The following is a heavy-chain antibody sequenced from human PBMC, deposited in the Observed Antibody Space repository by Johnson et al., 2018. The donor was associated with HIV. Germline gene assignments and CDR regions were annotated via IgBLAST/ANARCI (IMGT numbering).Heavy chain of an antibody. CDR1: GFTFSSYG. Sequence: VQLVESGGGVVQPGRSLRLSCAASGFTFSSYGMSWVRQAPGKGLEWVSGINWNGGSTGYADSVKGRFTISRDNAKKSLYLQMNSLRAEDTALYYCATHYYDSINAFDIWGQGTMVTVSS. V-gene: IGHV3-20*04. D-gene: IGHD3-22*01. CDR2: INWNGGST. CDR3: ATHYYDSINAFDI. J-gene: IGHJ3*02.